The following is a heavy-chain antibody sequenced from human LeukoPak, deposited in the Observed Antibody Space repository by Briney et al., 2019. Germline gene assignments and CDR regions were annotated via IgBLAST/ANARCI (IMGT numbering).Heavy chain of an antibody. D-gene: IGHD3-22*01. CDR2: INPSGGST. CDR3: GSGDYYDSSGYYGNEYFQH. CDR1: GYTFTSYY. V-gene: IGHV1-46*04. Sequence: ASVKVSCKASGYTFTSYYMHWVRQAPGQGLEWMGIINPSGGSTSYAQKLQGRVTMTRDTSTSTVYMELSSLRSEDTAVYYCGSGDYYDSSGYYGNEYFQHWGQGTLVTVSS. J-gene: IGHJ1*01.